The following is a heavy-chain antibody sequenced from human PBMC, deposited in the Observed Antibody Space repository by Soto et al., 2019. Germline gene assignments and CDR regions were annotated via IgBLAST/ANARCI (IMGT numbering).Heavy chain of an antibody. V-gene: IGHV1-18*01. CDR1: GYIFTTYG. D-gene: IGHD6-6*01. J-gene: IGHJ5*02. CDR2: ISAYNGDT. Sequence: ASVKVSCKASGYIFTTYGISWVRQAPGQGLEWMGWISAYNGDTNYAQSVQGRVTMTTDTSTSTAYMELRSLRSDDTAVYYCARDLIAVRPGWFDPWGQGTLVTVSS. CDR3: ARDLIAVRPGWFDP.